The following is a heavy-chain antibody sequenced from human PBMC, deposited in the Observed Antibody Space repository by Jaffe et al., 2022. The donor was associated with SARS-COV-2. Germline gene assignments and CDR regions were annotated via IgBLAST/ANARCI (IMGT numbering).Heavy chain of an antibody. Sequence: QVQLQESGPGLVKPSETLSLTCTVSGGSISSYYWSWIRQPPGKGLEWIGYIYYSGSTNYNPSLKSRVTISVDTSKNQFSLKLSSVTAADTAVYYCARDFRESGRLDAFDIWGQGTMVTVSS. CDR2: IYYSGST. D-gene: IGHD3-10*01. J-gene: IGHJ3*02. CDR3: ARDFRESGRLDAFDI. V-gene: IGHV4-59*01. CDR1: GGSISSYY.